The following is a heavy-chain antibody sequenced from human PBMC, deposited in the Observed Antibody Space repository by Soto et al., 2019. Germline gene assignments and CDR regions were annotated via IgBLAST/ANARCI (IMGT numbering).Heavy chain of an antibody. Sequence: SETLSLTCTVSGGSISSGGYYWSWIRQHPGKGLEWIGYIYYSGSTYYNPSLKSRVTISVDTSKNQFSLKLSSVTAADTAVYYCARDRGDDFWSGYPNNWFDPWGQGTLVTVSS. D-gene: IGHD3-3*01. CDR3: ARDRGDDFWSGYPNNWFDP. V-gene: IGHV4-31*03. CDR2: IYYSGST. CDR1: GGSISSGGYY. J-gene: IGHJ5*02.